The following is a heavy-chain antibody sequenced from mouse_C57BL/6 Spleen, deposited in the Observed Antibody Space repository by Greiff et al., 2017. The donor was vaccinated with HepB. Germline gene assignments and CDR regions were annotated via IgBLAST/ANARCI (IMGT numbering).Heavy chain of an antibody. CDR3: ARDYGSRYYFDY. CDR2: IYPSDSET. CDR1: GYTFTSYW. V-gene: IGHV1-61*01. Sequence: VKLMESGAELVRPGSSVKLSCKASGYTFTSYWMDWVKQRPGQGLEWIGNIYPSDSETHYNQKFKDKATLTVDKSSSTAYMQLSSLTSEDSAVYYCARDYGSRYYFDYWGQGTTLTVSS. J-gene: IGHJ2*01. D-gene: IGHD1-1*01.